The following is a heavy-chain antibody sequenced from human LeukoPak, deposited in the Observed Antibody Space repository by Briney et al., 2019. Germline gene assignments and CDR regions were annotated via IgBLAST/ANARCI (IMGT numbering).Heavy chain of an antibody. CDR1: GFTFRNYA. CDR2: ISGSGGST. J-gene: IGHJ4*02. D-gene: IGHD2-15*01. Sequence: GGSLRLSCAASGFTFRNYAMSWVRQAPGKGLEWVSAISGSGGSTFYADSVKGRFTISRDNSKNTLYVQMNSLRAEDTAVYYCAKGTVVGSHFDYWGQGTLATVSS. CDR3: AKGTVVGSHFDY. V-gene: IGHV3-23*01.